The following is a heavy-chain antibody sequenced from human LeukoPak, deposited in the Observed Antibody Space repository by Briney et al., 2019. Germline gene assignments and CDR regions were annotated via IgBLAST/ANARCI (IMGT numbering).Heavy chain of an antibody. CDR3: AREVTDTAMSCWFDP. J-gene: IGHJ5*02. D-gene: IGHD5-18*01. CDR1: GGTFSSYA. V-gene: IGHV1-18*01. Sequence: ASVKVSCKASGGTFSSYAISWVRQAPGQGLEWMGWISAYNGNTNYAQKLQGRVTMTTDISTSTAYMELRSLRSDDTAVYYCAREVTDTAMSCWFDPWGQGTLVTVSS. CDR2: ISAYNGNT.